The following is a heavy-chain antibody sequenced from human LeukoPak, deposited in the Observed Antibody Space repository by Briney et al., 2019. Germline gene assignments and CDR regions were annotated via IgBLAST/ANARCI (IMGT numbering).Heavy chain of an antibody. Sequence: PGGSLRLSCEASGFTFSSYAMSWVRHAPGKGLKWVSAISVSGGSTYYADSVKGRLTISRDNSKNTLYLQMNSLRAEDTAVYYCAKIHSPYYYDSSGPDYWGQGTLVTVSS. CDR1: GFTFSSYA. V-gene: IGHV3-23*01. CDR3: AKIHSPYYYDSSGPDY. D-gene: IGHD3-22*01. J-gene: IGHJ4*02. CDR2: ISVSGGST.